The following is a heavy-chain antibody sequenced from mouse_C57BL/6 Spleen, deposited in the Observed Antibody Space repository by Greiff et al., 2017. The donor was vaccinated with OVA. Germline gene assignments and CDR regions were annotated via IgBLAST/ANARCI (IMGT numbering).Heavy chain of an antibody. CDR3: AKFYGTAWFAY. D-gene: IGHD2-1*01. J-gene: IGHJ3*01. CDR1: GFTFSDYG. CDR2: ISSGSSTI. V-gene: IGHV5-17*01. Sequence: EVQLQESGGGLVKPGGSLKLSCAASGFTFSDYGMHWVRQAPEKGLEWVAYISSGSSTIYYADTVKGRFTISRDNAKNTLFLQMTSLRSEDTAMYYCAKFYGTAWFAYWGQGTLVTVSA.